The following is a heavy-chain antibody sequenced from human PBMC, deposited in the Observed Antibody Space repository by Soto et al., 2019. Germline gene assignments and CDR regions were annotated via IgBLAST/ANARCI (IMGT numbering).Heavy chain of an antibody. CDR3: AKVRGDYYDSSVYYCGAFDI. CDR1: GFTFSSYA. D-gene: IGHD3-22*01. J-gene: IGHJ3*02. Sequence: GGSLRLSCAASGFTFSSYAMSWVRQAPGKGLEWVSAISGSGGSTYYADSVKGRFTISRDNSKNTLYLQMNSLRAEDTAVYYFAKVRGDYYDSSVYYCGAFDIWGQGKMVTVSS. CDR2: ISGSGGST. V-gene: IGHV3-23*01.